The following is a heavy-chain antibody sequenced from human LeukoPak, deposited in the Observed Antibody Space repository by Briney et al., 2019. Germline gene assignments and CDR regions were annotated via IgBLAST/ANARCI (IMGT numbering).Heavy chain of an antibody. CDR2: INHSGST. Sequence: SETLSLTCAVYGGSFSGYYWSWIRQPPGKGLEWIGEINHSGSTNYNPSLKSRVTISVDTSKNQFSLKLSSVTAADTAVYYCARDTLSSGWDYFDYWGQGTLVTVSS. CDR1: GGSFSGYY. D-gene: IGHD6-19*01. CDR3: ARDTLSSGWDYFDY. V-gene: IGHV4-34*01. J-gene: IGHJ4*02.